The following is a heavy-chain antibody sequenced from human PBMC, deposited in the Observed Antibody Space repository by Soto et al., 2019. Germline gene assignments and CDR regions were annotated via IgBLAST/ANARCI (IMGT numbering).Heavy chain of an antibody. CDR1: GYTFTSYA. Sequence: KVSCNASGYTFTSYAMHWVRQAPGQRLEWMGWINAGNGNTEYSQKFQGRVTITRDTSASTAYMELSSLRSEDTAVYYCARAPLYCSGGSCYSVWFDPWGQGTLVTVSS. J-gene: IGHJ5*02. CDR3: ARAPLYCSGGSCYSVWFDP. D-gene: IGHD2-15*01. V-gene: IGHV1-3*01. CDR2: INAGNGNT.